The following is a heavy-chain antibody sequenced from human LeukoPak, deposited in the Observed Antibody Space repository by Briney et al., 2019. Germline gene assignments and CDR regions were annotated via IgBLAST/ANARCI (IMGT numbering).Heavy chain of an antibody. D-gene: IGHD6-19*01. CDR1: GGSFSGYY. V-gene: IGHV4-34*01. CDR3: ARGPYSSGWYQSAEYFQH. CDR2: INHSGST. Sequence: PSETLSLTCAVDGGSFSGYYWSWIRQPPGKGLEWIGEINHSGSTNYNPSLKSRVTISVDTSKNQFSLKLSSVTAADTAVYYCARGPYSSGWYQSAEYFQHWGQGTLVTVSS. J-gene: IGHJ1*01.